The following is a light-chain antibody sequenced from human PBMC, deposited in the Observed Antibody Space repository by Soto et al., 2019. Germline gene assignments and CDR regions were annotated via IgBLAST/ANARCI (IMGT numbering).Light chain of an antibody. Sequence: EIQMTQSPASLSASVGDRVTITCRASQGVANYLGWYQQKPGKVPKALIYGVSTLQSGVPSRFSGSRSDTDFTLTISSLQPEDAATYYCQHYRSAQMTFGQGTKVEIK. V-gene: IGKV1-27*01. CDR3: QHYRSAQMT. CDR2: GVS. J-gene: IGKJ1*01. CDR1: QGVANY.